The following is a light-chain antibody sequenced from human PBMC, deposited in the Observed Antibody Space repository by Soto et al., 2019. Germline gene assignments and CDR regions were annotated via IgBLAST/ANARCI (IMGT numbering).Light chain of an antibody. Sequence: SYELTQPPSVSAAPGKTAMITCGGNDIVSKNVHWYQQKPGQAPVLVIDFXXXRPXGXXXRXXXXXSGNTATLTISRVEAGDEADYYCQVWDTDSDHYVFGPGTKVTVL. J-gene: IGLJ1*01. V-gene: IGLV3-21*04. CDR3: QVWDTDSDHYV. CDR2: FXX. CDR1: DIVSKN.